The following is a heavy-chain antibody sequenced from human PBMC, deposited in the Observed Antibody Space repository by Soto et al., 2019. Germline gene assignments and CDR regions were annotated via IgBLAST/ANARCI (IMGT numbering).Heavy chain of an antibody. CDR1: GFNFANYA. Sequence: EVQLLESGGGLVQPGGSLRLSCGSSGFNFANYAMGWVRQAPGKGLEWVSGISSTGRRTYYADSVRGRFSISRDNSKTTVDLQINSLRAEDTAVYYCAKVANVGVVVEYFDHWGQGSLVTVSS. J-gene: IGHJ4*02. D-gene: IGHD3-3*01. CDR2: ISSTGRRT. CDR3: AKVANVGVVVEYFDH. V-gene: IGHV3-23*01.